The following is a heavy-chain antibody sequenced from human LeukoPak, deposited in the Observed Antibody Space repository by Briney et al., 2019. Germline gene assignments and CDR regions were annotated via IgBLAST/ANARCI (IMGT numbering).Heavy chain of an antibody. CDR3: ARVGYCSGGSCYSWRNYYYYMDV. CDR2: IYYSGNT. CDR1: GGSISSSGYY. Sequence: SETLSLTCTVSGGSISSSGYYWGWIRQPPGKGLEWIGSIYYSGNTYYNPSLKSRVTISLDTSKNQFSLKLSSVTAADTAVYYCARVGYCSGGSCYSWRNYYYYMDVWGKGTTVTVS. V-gene: IGHV4-39*07. D-gene: IGHD2-15*01. J-gene: IGHJ6*03.